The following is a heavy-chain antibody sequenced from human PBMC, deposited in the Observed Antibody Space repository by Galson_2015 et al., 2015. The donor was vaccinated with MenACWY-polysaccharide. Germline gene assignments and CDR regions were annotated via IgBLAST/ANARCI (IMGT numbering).Heavy chain of an antibody. CDR1: GFTFSSYA. CDR3: ARDGVYCSGGSCYSNNWFDP. D-gene: IGHD2-15*01. Sequence: SLRLSCAASGFTFSSYAMHWVRQAPGKGLEWVAVISYDGSNKYYADSVKGRFTISRDNSKNTLYLQMNSLRAEDTAVYYCARDGVYCSGGSCYSNNWFDPWGQGTLVTVSS. V-gene: IGHV3-30-3*01. CDR2: ISYDGSNK. J-gene: IGHJ5*02.